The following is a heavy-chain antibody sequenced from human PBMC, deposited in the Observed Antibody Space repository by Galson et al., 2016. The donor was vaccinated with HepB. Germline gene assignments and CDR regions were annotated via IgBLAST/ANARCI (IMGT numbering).Heavy chain of an antibody. CDR3: AEVSCGGDCYSGDWYFDL. D-gene: IGHD2-21*02. CDR1: GFNFRLYW. J-gene: IGHJ2*01. Sequence: SLRLSCAASGFNFRLYWMSWVRQAPGKGQEWVANIKQDGSEKYYVDSVKGRFTISRDNAKNSLYLQMNSLRAEDTAVYYCAEVSCGGDCYSGDWYFDLWGRGTLVTVSS. CDR2: IKQDGSEK. V-gene: IGHV3-7*05.